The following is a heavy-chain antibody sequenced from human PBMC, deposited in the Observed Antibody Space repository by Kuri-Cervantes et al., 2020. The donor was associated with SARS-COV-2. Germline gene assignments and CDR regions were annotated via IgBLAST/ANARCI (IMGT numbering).Heavy chain of an antibody. D-gene: IGHD6-19*01. CDR2: INPNSGGT. Sequence: ASVKVSCKASGYTFTGYYMHWVRQAPGQGLEWMGWINPNSGGTNYAQKFQGRVTMTRDTSISTAYMELSRLRSDDTAVYYCARGVTNVYTSSWHNYYYMDVWGKGTTVTVSS. J-gene: IGHJ6*03. CDR3: ARGVTNVYTSSWHNYYYMDV. V-gene: IGHV1-2*02. CDR1: GYTFTGYY.